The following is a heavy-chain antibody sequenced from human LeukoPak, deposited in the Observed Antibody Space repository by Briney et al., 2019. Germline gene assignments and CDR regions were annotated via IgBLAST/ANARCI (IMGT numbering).Heavy chain of an antibody. D-gene: IGHD2-15*01. J-gene: IGHJ4*02. V-gene: IGHV3-NL1*01. CDR2: IYSGGST. CDR3: ASTQRGDYFDY. Sequence: PGGSLRLSCAASGFTFSSYGMHWVRQAPGKGLEWVSVIYSGGSTYYADSVKGRFTISRDKSKNTLYLQMNSLRAEDTAVYYCASTQRGDYFDYWGQGTLVTVSS. CDR1: GFTFSSYG.